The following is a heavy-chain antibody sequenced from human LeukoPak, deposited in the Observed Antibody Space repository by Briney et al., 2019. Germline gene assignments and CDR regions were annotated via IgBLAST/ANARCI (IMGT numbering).Heavy chain of an antibody. D-gene: IGHD3-22*01. CDR1: GYTSTGYY. V-gene: IGHV1-2*02. J-gene: IGHJ4*02. Sequence: ASVKVSCKASGYTSTGYYMHWVRQAPGQGLEWMGWINPNSGGTNYAQKFQGRVTMTRDTSISTAYMELSRLRSDDTAVYYCARGYHTYYYDSSGYYCDYWGQGTLVTVSS. CDR3: ARGYHTYYYDSSGYYCDY. CDR2: INPNSGGT.